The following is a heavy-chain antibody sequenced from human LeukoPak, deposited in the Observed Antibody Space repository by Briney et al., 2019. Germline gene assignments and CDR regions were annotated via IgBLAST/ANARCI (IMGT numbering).Heavy chain of an antibody. CDR3: ACVYNYNRSGFQVHAFYI. CDR1: GFTFNSYS. D-gene: IGHD3-22*01. Sequence: PGGSLRLSCAASGFTFNSYSMNWVPQAPGKGLEWVLSISSSSTLIYYADSMKGRFTISRDNAKNSLYLHMNSLIAEDTAVYYCACVYNYNRSGFQVHAFYIWVQGAMVTVSS. V-gene: IGHV3-21*01. CDR2: ISSSSTLI. J-gene: IGHJ3*02.